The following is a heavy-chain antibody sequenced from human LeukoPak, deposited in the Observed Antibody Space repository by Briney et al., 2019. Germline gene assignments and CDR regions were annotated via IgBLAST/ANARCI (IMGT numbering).Heavy chain of an antibody. CDR2: IYHSGTT. V-gene: IGHV4-30-4*08. J-gene: IGHJ4*02. CDR3: ARVQYCSGGSCHNLRLFDQ. D-gene: IGHD2-15*01. Sequence: PSETLSLTCTVSGDSTNSGEHYWSWIRQPPGKGLEWIGHIYHSGTTYYNPSVKSRMTISVDTSKNQFSLNLRSVTAVDTAVYYCARVQYCSGGSCHNLRLFDQWGQGTLVTVSS. CDR1: GDSTNSGEHY.